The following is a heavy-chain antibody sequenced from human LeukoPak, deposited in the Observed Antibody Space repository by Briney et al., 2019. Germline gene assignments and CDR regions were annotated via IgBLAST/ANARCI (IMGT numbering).Heavy chain of an antibody. D-gene: IGHD6-19*01. V-gene: IGHV3-66*01. CDR3: ARGGGDSSGSFDY. CDR1: GFTVSSNY. CDR2: IYSGGST. Sequence: GGSLRLSCAASGFTVSSNYMSWVRQAPGKGLEWVSVIYSGGSTYYADSVKGRFTISRDNSKNTLYLQMNSLRAEDTAVYYCARGGGDSSGSFDYWGQGTLVTVSS. J-gene: IGHJ4*02.